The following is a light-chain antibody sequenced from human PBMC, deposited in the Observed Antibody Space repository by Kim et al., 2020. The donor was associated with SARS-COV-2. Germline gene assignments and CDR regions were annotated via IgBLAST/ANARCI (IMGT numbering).Light chain of an antibody. CDR2: ASS. J-gene: IGKJ1*01. CDR3: LQQNTYPWT. V-gene: IGKV1-17*03. CDR1: QGISSS. Sequence: ASVGDRVTFTCRASQGISSSLAWFQQEPGKVPKRLIYASSTLQSGVPSRFSGSGSGTEFTLTITSLQPEDFATYYCLQQNTYPWTFGQGTKVDIK.